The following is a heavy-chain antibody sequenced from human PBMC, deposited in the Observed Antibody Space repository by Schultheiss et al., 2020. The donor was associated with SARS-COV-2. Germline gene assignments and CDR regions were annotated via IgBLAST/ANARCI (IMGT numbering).Heavy chain of an antibody. Sequence: GGSLRLSCAASGFTFSSYAMSWVRQAPGKGLEWVSYISSSSSYIYYADSVKGRFTISRDNAKNTLYLQMNSLRAEDTAVYYCARDGGYDFWSGFSGWLDVWGQGTTVTVSS. D-gene: IGHD3-3*01. CDR1: GFTFSSYA. J-gene: IGHJ6*02. CDR2: ISSSSSYI. CDR3: ARDGGYDFWSGFSGWLDV. V-gene: IGHV3-21*05.